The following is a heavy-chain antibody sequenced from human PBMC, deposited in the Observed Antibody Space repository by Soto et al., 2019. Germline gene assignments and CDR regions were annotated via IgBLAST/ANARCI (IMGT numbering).Heavy chain of an antibody. CDR2: ISYDGSNK. D-gene: IGHD3-10*01. CDR1: GFTFSSYG. J-gene: IGHJ6*02. V-gene: IGHV3-30*18. Sequence: PGGSLRLSCAASGFTFSSYGMHWVRQAPGKGLEWVAVISYDGSNKYYADSVKGRFTISRDNSKSTLYLQMNSLRAEDTAVYYCAKDLRKTTMVRGGIITTGGYYYGMDVWGQGTTVTVSS. CDR3: AKDLRKTTMVRGGIITTGGYYYGMDV.